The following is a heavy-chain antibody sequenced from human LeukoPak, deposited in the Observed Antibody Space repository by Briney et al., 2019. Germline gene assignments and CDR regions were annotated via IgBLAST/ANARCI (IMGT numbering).Heavy chain of an antibody. Sequence: ASVKVSCKASGYTFTSYGISRVRQAPGQGLEWMGWISAYNDNTNYAQKLQGRVTMTTDTSTSTAYMEPRSLRSDDTAVYYCARVWGSGWPLYYYYYGMDVWGQGTTVTVSS. CDR2: ISAYNDNT. D-gene: IGHD6-19*01. CDR3: ARVWGSGWPLYYYYYGMDV. J-gene: IGHJ6*02. V-gene: IGHV1-18*01. CDR1: GYTFTSYG.